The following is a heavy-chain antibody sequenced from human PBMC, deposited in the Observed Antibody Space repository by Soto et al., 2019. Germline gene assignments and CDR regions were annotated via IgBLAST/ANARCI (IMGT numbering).Heavy chain of an antibody. CDR3: AKVRRFGELRSLY. CDR2: IGVSGDTT. V-gene: IGHV3-23*01. D-gene: IGHD3-10*01. CDR1: GFTFNSYA. J-gene: IGHJ4*02. Sequence: EVQLLESGGGLVQPGGSLRLSCAASGFTFNSYAMSWVRQAPGKGLEWVSAIGVSGDTTYYADSVKGRFTISRDNSKNTLYLQIGSLRAEETAVYYCAKVRRFGELRSLYWGQGTLVTVSS.